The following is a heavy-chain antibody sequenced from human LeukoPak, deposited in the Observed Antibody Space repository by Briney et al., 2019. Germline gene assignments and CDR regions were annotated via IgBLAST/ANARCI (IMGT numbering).Heavy chain of an antibody. CDR1: GYTFPGYY. CDR2: INPNSGGT. D-gene: IGHD2-2*02. Sequence: ASVKVSCKASGYTFPGYYMHWVRQAAGQGLEWMGWINPNSGGTNYAQKLQGRVTMTRDTSISTAYMELSRLRSDDTAVYYCASEAAAIESDAFDIWGQGTMVTVSS. V-gene: IGHV1-2*02. J-gene: IGHJ3*02. CDR3: ASEAAAIESDAFDI.